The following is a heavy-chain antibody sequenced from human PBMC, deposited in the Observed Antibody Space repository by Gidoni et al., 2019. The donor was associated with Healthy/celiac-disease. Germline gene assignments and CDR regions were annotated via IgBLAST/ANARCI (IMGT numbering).Heavy chain of an antibody. CDR1: GYSFPSHW. J-gene: IGHJ4*02. CDR2: IYPGDSDT. D-gene: IGHD3-22*01. Sequence: EVQLVQSGAEVKKPAESLKISCKGSGYSFPSHWIGWVRQMPGTGLEWMGIIYPGDSDTRYSPSFQGQVNISADKSISTAYLQWSSMKASDTAMYYCARYYYDSSGYYYNYFDYWGQGTLVTVSS. CDR3: ARYYYDSSGYYYNYFDY. V-gene: IGHV5-51*01.